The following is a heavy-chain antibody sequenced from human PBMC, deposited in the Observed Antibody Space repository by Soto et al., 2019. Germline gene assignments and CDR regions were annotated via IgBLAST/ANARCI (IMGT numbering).Heavy chain of an antibody. CDR2: IKSKTDGGTT. J-gene: IGHJ4*02. CDR1: WVTFRNAW. Sequence: GGSLRLSWAASWVTFRNAWSNWVRQAPGKGPGGVGRIKSKTDGGTTDYAAPGKGRFTISRDDSKNTLYLKMNSLKTEDTAVYYCTTERRDDYDFWSAYPDYWGQGTLVPVSP. CDR3: TTERRDDYDFWSAYPDY. V-gene: IGHV3-15*07. D-gene: IGHD3-3*01.